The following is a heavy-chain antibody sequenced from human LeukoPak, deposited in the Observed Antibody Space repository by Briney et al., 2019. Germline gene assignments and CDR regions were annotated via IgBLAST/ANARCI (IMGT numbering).Heavy chain of an antibody. CDR2: INPSGST. CDR3: ARSTDGYNGNYYSD. V-gene: IGHV1-46*01. D-gene: IGHD5-24*01. CDR1: AYTLGTYY. Sequence: ASVNVSCKPSAYTLGTYYIHWLRQAPGQGLEWMGIINPSGSTSYAQKFLGRVTMTRDTFTSTVYMELSTLRSEDTAVYYCARSTDGYNGNYYSDWGQGTTVTVSS. J-gene: IGHJ6*02.